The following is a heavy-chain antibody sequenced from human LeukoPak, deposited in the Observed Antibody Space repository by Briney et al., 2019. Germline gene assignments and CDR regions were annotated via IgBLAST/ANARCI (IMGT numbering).Heavy chain of an antibody. J-gene: IGHJ4*02. CDR3: AKDPSYILLWFGELDY. CDR2: ISGSGGST. Sequence: PGGSLRLSCAASGFAFSSYAMSWVRQAPGRGLGWVSAISGSGGSTYYADSVKGRFTISRDNSKNTLYLQMNSLRAEDTAVYYCAKDPSYILLWFGELDYWGQGTLVTVSS. CDR1: GFAFSSYA. D-gene: IGHD3-10*01. V-gene: IGHV3-23*01.